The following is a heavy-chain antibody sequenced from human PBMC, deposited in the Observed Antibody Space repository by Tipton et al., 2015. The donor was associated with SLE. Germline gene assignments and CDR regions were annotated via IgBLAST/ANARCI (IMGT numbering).Heavy chain of an antibody. Sequence: TLSLTCAVSGGSISSSNWWSWVRQPPGKGLEWIGEIYHSGSTNYNASLKSRVTISLDTSENQFSLKLSSVTAADTAVYYCAREEGIAVAGADYWGQGTLVTVSS. CDR3: AREEGIAVAGADY. CDR1: GGSISSSNW. CDR2: IYHSGST. D-gene: IGHD6-19*01. J-gene: IGHJ4*02. V-gene: IGHV4-4*02.